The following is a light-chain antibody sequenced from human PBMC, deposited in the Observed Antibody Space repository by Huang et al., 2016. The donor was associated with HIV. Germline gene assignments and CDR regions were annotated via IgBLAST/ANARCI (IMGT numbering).Light chain of an antibody. CDR2: WAS. CDR3: HQYYSTLRT. Sequence: DIVMTQSPDSLAVSLGERATINCKSSQSVLYSSQNKNYLAWYPQKPGQPPKLLIYWASTRESGVPDRFSGSGSGTDFTLTISSLQAEDVAVYYCHQYYSTLRTFGQGTKVEIK. CDR1: QSVLYSSQNKNY. J-gene: IGKJ1*01. V-gene: IGKV4-1*01.